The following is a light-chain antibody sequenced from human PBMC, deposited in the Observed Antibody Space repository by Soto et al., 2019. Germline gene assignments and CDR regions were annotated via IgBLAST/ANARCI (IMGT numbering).Light chain of an antibody. CDR2: DVS. J-gene: IGLJ1*01. Sequence: QSALTQPRSVSGSPGQSVTISCTGTSSDVGGYNYVSWYRQHPGKAPKLMIYDVSKRPSGVPDRFSGSKSGNTASLTISGLQAEDEADYSCCSYAGSYTWVFVTGTKVTV. CDR3: CSYAGSYTWV. V-gene: IGLV2-11*01. CDR1: SSDVGGYNY.